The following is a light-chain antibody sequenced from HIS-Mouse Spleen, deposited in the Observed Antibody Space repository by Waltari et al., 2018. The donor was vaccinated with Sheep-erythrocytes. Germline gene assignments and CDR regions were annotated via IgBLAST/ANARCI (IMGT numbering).Light chain of an antibody. Sequence: QSALTQPRSVSGSPGQSVTISCTGTSSDVGGYNYVSWYQHPGKAPKLMIYDVSKRPSGVPDRFSGSKSGNTASLTISGLQAEDEADYYCCSYAGSYNHVFATGTKVTVL. CDR1: SSDVGGYNY. CDR3: CSYAGSYNHV. J-gene: IGLJ1*01. V-gene: IGLV2-11*01. CDR2: DVS.